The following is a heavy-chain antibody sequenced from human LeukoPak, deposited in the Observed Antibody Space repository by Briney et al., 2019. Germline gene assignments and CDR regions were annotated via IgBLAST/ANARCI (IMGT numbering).Heavy chain of an antibody. CDR3: AKDTSYSSSWYYFDY. CDR1: GFTFDDYA. J-gene: IGHJ4*02. Sequence: PGGSLRLSCAASGFTFDDYAMPWVRQAPGKGLEWVSGISWNSGSIGYADSVKGRFTISRDNAKNSLYLQMNSLRAEDTALYYCAKDTSYSSSWYYFDYWGQGTLVTVSS. CDR2: ISWNSGSI. V-gene: IGHV3-9*01. D-gene: IGHD6-13*01.